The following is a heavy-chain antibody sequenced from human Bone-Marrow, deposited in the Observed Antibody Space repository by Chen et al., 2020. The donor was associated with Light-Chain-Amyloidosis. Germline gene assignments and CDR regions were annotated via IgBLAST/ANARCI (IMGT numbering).Heavy chain of an antibody. J-gene: IGHJ4*02. CDR1: GFTFDPSA. D-gene: IGHD1-26*01. CDR2: ISWNSASV. V-gene: IGHV3-9*01. CDR3: XXXDSESWYRSPNYFAD. Sequence: EVQLVESGGGVVQPGRSRRLSCVASGFTFDPSAMHWVRQIPGKGLEWVAGISWNSASVGYADSVEGRFTVSRDNAKNSLHLXXXXXXXXXXXXXXXXXXDSESWYRSPNYFADWGQGTLVTVSS.